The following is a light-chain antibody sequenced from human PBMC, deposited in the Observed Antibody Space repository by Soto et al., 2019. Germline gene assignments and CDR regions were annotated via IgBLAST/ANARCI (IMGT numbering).Light chain of an antibody. J-gene: IGLJ1*01. Sequence: QSALTQPASVSGSPGQSITISCTGTSSDVGVYNYVSWYQQHPGKAPTLMIYDVSNRPSGVSNRFSGSKSGNTASLTISGLQAEDEADYYCSSYTSSSPYVFGTGTKVTVL. CDR1: SSDVGVYNY. CDR3: SSYTSSSPYV. CDR2: DVS. V-gene: IGLV2-14*01.